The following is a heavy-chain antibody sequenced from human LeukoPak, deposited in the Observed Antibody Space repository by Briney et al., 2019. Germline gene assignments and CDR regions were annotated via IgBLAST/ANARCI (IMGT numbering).Heavy chain of an antibody. Sequence: PGGSLRLSCTASGFTFGDYAMSWVRQAPGKGLEWIGNIYYTGSTYYNASLQSRVTISIDMSKNQFSLRLSSVTAADTAMYYCFKSGGYGLIDYWGQGTLVTVSS. CDR2: IYYTGST. D-gene: IGHD6-19*01. CDR3: FKSGGYGLIDY. CDR1: GFTFGDYA. V-gene: IGHV4-59*04. J-gene: IGHJ4*02.